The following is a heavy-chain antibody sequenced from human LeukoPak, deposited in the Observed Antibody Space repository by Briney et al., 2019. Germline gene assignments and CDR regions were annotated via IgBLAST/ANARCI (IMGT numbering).Heavy chain of an antibody. J-gene: IGHJ4*02. CDR2: INPNSGGT. V-gene: IGHV1-2*02. D-gene: IGHD3-22*01. Sequence: ASVKVSCMASGYTFTGYYIHWVRQAPGQGLEWMGWINPNSGGTNYTQKFQGRVTMTRDTSISTAYMELSRLRSDDTAVYYCARDYYDSSGYYYPLHFDYWGQGTLVTVSS. CDR3: ARDYYDSSGYYYPLHFDY. CDR1: GYTFTGYY.